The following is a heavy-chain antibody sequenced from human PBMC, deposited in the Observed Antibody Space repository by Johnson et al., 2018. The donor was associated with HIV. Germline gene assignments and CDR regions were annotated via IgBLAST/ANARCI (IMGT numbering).Heavy chain of an antibody. CDR2: IKQDGSEK. Sequence: VQLVESGGGLVQPGGSLRLSCAASEFMFSNYWMSWVRQAPGKGLEWVANIKQDGSEKYYVDSVKGRFTISRDNAKNSLYLQMNSLRAEDTAVYYCARGPVFDIWGQGTMVTISS. CDR3: ARGPVFDI. CDR1: EFMFSNYW. V-gene: IGHV3-7*01. J-gene: IGHJ3*02.